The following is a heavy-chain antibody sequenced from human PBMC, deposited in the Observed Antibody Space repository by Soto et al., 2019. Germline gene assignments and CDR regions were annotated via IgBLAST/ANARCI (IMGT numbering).Heavy chain of an antibody. CDR2: FIPRFGTT. CDR3: ARGRALYNSGRSKLAS. J-gene: IGHJ4*02. V-gene: IGHV1-69*01. CDR1: GDSFSKYT. Sequence: QVQLVQSGAEVKKPGSSVRVSCKASGDSFSKYTVNWVRQAPRQGLEWMGGFIPRFGTTNFAPTLQGRVTITADPSTNTVSMALSSLRSEDTALYSCARGRALYNSGRSKLASWGQGTLVT. D-gene: IGHD1-1*01.